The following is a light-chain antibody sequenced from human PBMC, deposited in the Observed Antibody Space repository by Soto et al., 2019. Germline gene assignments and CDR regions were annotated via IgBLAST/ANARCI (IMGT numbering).Light chain of an antibody. J-gene: IGKJ3*01. CDR2: GAS. CDR3: QQYGSSLFT. Sequence: EIVLTQSPGTLSLSPGERATLSCRASPSVSSSYLAWYQQKPGQAPRLLIYGASSRATGIPDRFSGSGSGTDFTLTISRLEPEDVAVYYCQQYGSSLFTFGPGTKVDIK. CDR1: PSVSSSY. V-gene: IGKV3-20*01.